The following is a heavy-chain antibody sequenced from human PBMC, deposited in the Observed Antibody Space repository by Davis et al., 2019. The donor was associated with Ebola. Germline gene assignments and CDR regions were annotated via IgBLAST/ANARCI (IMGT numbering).Heavy chain of an antibody. J-gene: IGHJ6*02. D-gene: IGHD6-13*01. CDR2: IYAGDSDT. CDR3: ARAESYSSSWYPDVYYYYGMDV. Sequence: GESLKISCKGSGYGFADYWIAWVRQTPGKGLEWMGIIYAGDSDTRYSPSFQGQVTISADKSISTAYLQWSSLKASDTAMYYCARAESYSSSWYPDVYYYYGMDVWGQGTTVTVSS. CDR1: GYGFADYW. V-gene: IGHV5-51*01.